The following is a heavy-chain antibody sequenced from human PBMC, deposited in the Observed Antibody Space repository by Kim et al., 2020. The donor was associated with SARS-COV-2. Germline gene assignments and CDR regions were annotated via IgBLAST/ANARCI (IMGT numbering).Heavy chain of an antibody. V-gene: IGHV1-69*13. D-gene: IGHD2-15*01. CDR2: IIPIFGTA. CDR1: GGTFSSYA. CDR3: ARDLRDGYCSGGSCYSTFDY. J-gene: IGHJ4*02. Sequence: SVKVSCKASGGTFSSYAISWVRQAPGQGLEWMGGIIPIFGTANYAQKFQGRVTITADESTSTAYMELSSLRSKDTAVYYCARDLRDGYCSGGSCYSTFDYWGQGTLVTVSS.